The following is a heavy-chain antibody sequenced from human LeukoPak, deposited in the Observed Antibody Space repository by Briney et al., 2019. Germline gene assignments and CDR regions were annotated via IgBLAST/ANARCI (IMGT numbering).Heavy chain of an antibody. V-gene: IGHV4-61*01. CDR2: IYYSGST. Sequence: PSETLSLTCSVSGGSISTSNYFWSWIRQPPGKGLEWIGYIYYSGSTNYNPSLKSRVTISADTSKNQFSLKLSSVTAADTAVYYCARDRGLVALDYWGQGTLVTVSS. D-gene: IGHD5-12*01. CDR1: GGSISTSNYF. CDR3: ARDRGLVALDY. J-gene: IGHJ4*02.